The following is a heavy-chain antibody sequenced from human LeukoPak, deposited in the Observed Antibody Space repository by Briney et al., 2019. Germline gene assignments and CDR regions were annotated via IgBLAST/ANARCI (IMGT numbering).Heavy chain of an antibody. Sequence: GGSLRLSCAASGFTFSSYSMNWVRQAPGKGLEWVSSISNSSSYIYYADSVKGRFTISRDNAKNSLYLQMNSLRAEDTAVYYCARDWRWGGYRQGAFDIWGQGTMVTVSS. V-gene: IGHV3-21*01. D-gene: IGHD3-16*02. CDR2: ISNSSSYI. CDR1: GFTFSSYS. CDR3: ARDWRWGGYRQGAFDI. J-gene: IGHJ3*02.